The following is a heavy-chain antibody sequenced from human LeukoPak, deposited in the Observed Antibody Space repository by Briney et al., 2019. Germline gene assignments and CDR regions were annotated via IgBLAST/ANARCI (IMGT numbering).Heavy chain of an antibody. D-gene: IGHD2-21*02. CDR3: ARVPIVVVTARYYYYGMDV. Sequence: SETLSLTCTVSGGSISSYYWSWIRQPPGKGLEWIGYIYYSGSTYYNPSLKSRVTISVDTSKNQFSLKLSSVTAADTAVYYCARVPIVVVTARYYYYGMDVWGQGTTVTVSS. J-gene: IGHJ6*02. V-gene: IGHV4-59*12. CDR2: IYYSGST. CDR1: GGSISSYY.